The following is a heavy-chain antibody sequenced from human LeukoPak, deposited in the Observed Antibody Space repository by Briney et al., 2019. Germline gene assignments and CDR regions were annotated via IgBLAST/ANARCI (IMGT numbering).Heavy chain of an antibody. CDR3: ARGYCSTTDCYTGWFFDY. Sequence: RGASVKVSCKASGYTFSNYDISWVRQAPGQGLEWMGRISAYNGNTNYAQSLQGRVTMTTDTSTSTAYMELRSLRSDDTAVYYCARGYCSTTDCYTGWFFDYWAQGTLVTVSS. J-gene: IGHJ4*02. D-gene: IGHD2-2*02. V-gene: IGHV1-18*01. CDR2: ISAYNGNT. CDR1: GYTFSNYD.